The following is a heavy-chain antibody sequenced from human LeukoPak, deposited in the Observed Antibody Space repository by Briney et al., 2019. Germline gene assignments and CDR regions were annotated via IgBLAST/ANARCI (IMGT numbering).Heavy chain of an antibody. Sequence: PSETLSLTCTVSGGSISSGSYYWSWIREPAGKGLEWIGRIYTSGSTNYNPSLKSRVTISVDTSKNQFSLKLSSVTAADTAVYYCATISGYDLFNYWGQGTLVTVSS. CDR2: IYTSGST. CDR3: ATISGYDLFNY. CDR1: GGSISSGSYY. J-gene: IGHJ4*02. D-gene: IGHD5-12*01. V-gene: IGHV4-61*02.